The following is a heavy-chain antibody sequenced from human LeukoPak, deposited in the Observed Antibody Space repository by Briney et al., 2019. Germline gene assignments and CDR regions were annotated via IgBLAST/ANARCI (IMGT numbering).Heavy chain of an antibody. D-gene: IGHD1-26*01. J-gene: IGHJ4*02. CDR2: IYYSGTT. V-gene: IGHV4-59*01. CDR3: ARGGSGSPLAY. CDR1: GGSIRGYY. Sequence: SETLSLTCPVSGGSIRGYYWSWIRQPPGKGLEWIGYIYYSGTTNYNPSLKSRVTMSVDTSKNQFSLKLSSVTAADTAVYYCARGGSGSPLAYWGQGTLVTVSS.